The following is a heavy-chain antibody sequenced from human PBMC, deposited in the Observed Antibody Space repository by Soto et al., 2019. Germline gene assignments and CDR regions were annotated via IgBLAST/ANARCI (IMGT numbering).Heavy chain of an antibody. CDR1: GCTFSRYP. V-gene: IGHV3-30*04. CDR3: AGLTVTDTPGYFDY. D-gene: IGHD2-15*01. CDR2: ISKDGRNE. J-gene: IGHJ4*02. Sequence: PGGSLRRSCTASGCTFSRYPMHRVRQAPGKGLEWVETISKDGRNEYCRESVKGRFTISRDNSKNTVYLQMDSLRLEDTGGYYCAGLTVTDTPGYFDYWGQGTLVTVSS.